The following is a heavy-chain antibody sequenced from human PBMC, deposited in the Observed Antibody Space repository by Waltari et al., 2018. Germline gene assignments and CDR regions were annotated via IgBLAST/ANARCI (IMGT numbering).Heavy chain of an antibody. D-gene: IGHD2-2*03. V-gene: IGHV4-38-2*01. CDR1: GYLINTGYY. J-gene: IGHJ4*01. CDR2: IYHGGDT. Sequence: QVQLQESAPALARPSETLSLTCDVSGYLINTGYYWGWARQTPGRGLQWLGTIYHGGDTIHNPSRKSRLTVSPDTAKNHLSLQLTSVTAADTAKYCCMRSGLGYCTSPTCDRNEDWGHGTLVTVSA. CDR3: MRSGLGYCTSPTCDRNED.